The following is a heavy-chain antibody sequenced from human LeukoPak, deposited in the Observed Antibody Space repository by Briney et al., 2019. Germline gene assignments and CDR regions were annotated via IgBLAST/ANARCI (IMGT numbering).Heavy chain of an antibody. CDR2: INPNSGGT. D-gene: IGHD3-22*01. V-gene: IGHV1-2*02. CDR3: ARDVSTNYYDSSGYYSPPH. Sequence: ASVEVSCKASGYTFTGYYMHWVRQAPGQGLEWMGWINPNSGGTNYAQKFQGRVTMTRDTSIGTAYMELSRLRSDDTAVYYCARDVSTNYYDSSGYYSPPHWGQGTLVTVSS. CDR1: GYTFTGYY. J-gene: IGHJ1*01.